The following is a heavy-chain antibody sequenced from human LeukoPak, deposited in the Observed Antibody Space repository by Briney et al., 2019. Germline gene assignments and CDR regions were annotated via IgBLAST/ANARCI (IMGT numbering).Heavy chain of an antibody. D-gene: IGHD6-19*01. CDR2: IYYSGST. CDR1: GGSISSYY. V-gene: IGHV4-59*01. CDR3: AGSYSSGWFQYDP. Sequence: SETLSLTCTVSGGSISSYYWSWIRQPPGKGLEWIGYIYYSGSTNYNPSLKSRVTISVDTSKNQFSLKLSSVTAADTAVYYCAGSYSSGWFQYDPWGQGTLVTVSS. J-gene: IGHJ5*02.